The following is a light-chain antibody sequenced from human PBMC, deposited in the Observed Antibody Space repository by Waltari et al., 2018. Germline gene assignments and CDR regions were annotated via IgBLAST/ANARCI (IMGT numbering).Light chain of an antibody. CDR3: QHGYGTPLT. CDR1: ENVNNY. CDR2: KAS. Sequence: QMTQSPSSLSASVGDRVTITCRASENVNNYLNWYQQKPGKAPKLLIYKASTLQSGVPSRFSGSGSGTDYTFTISSLQSEDVATYYCQHGYGTPLTFGGGTKVEIK. J-gene: IGKJ4*01. V-gene: IGKV1-39*01.